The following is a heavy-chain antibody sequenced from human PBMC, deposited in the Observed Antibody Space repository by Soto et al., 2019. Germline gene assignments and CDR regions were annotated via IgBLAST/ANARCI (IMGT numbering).Heavy chain of an antibody. J-gene: IGHJ6*02. CDR2: INAGNGNT. CDR3: ARAGNDFWSGYGMYV. D-gene: IGHD3-3*01. CDR1: GYTFTSYA. Sequence: GASVKVSCKASGYTFTSYAMHWVRQAPGQRLEWMGWINAGNGNTKYSQKFQGRVTITRDTSASTAYMELSSLRSEDTAVYYCARAGNDFWSGYGMYVWGQGTSVTVSS. V-gene: IGHV1-3*01.